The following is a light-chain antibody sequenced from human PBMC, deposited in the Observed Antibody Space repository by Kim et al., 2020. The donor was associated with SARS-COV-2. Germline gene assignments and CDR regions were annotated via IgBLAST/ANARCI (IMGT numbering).Light chain of an antibody. J-gene: IGKJ2*01. CDR1: QRITRSY. Sequence: SPGERATLSCRASQRITRSYLAWYYPKPGQPPRLLIYGASSRATGIPDRFSGSGSGRDFTLTISRLEPEDFAVYYCQQYASTPLYTFGQGTKLEI. CDR2: GAS. V-gene: IGKV3-20*01. CDR3: QQYASTPLYT.